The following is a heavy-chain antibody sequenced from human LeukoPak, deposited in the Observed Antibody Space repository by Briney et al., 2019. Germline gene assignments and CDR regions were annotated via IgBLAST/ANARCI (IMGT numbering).Heavy chain of an antibody. Sequence: PSQTLSLTCAVSGGSISSGGYSCSWIRQPPGKGLEWIGYIYHSGSTYYNPSLKSRVTITVDRSKNQFSLKLSSVPAADTAFDYCGSDNGDYWYFDLWGRGTLVTVSS. J-gene: IGHJ2*01. CDR2: IYHSGST. CDR3: GSDNGDYWYFDL. D-gene: IGHD2-8*01. CDR1: GGSISSGGYS. V-gene: IGHV4-30-2*01.